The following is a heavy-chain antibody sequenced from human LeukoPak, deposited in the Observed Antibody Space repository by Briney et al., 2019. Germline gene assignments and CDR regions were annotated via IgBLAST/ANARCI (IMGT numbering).Heavy chain of an antibody. J-gene: IGHJ3*02. CDR2: IYYSGST. Sequence: PSETLSLTCTVSGGSISSYYWSWIRQPPGKGLEWIGYIYYSGSTNYNPSLKSRVTISVDTSKNQFSLKLSSVTAADTAVYYCARQGYCSGGSCENDAFDIWGQGTMVTVSS. CDR3: ARQGYCSGGSCENDAFDI. V-gene: IGHV4-59*08. D-gene: IGHD2-15*01. CDR1: GGSISSYY.